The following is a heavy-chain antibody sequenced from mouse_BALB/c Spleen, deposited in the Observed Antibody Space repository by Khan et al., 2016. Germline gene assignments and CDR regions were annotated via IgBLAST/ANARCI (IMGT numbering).Heavy chain of an antibody. J-gene: IGHJ4*01. CDR2: INPDSSTI. CDR3: ERQGYYGTMYY. D-gene: IGHD1-1*01. CDR1: GFDFSRYW. Sequence: EVKLLESGGGLVQPGGSLKLSCAASGFDFSRYWMSWVRQAPGKGLEWIGEINPDSSTINYTPSLQDKFIISRDNAKNTLYLQMSTVSSEDTALDYGERQGYYGTMYYWGQGTSVTVSS. V-gene: IGHV4-1*02.